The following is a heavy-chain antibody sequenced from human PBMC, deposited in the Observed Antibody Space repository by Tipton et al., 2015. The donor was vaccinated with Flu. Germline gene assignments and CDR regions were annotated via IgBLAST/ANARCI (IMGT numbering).Heavy chain of an antibody. Sequence: SLRLSCSASGFTFGEYALSWVRQAPGKGLEWVGFIRRIAHGGTKEYAASVHDRFTISRDDSKSIAYLDMNSLKTEDTAVYFCVREVLVAVPSATERRLWHYYYMDVWGTGTTVTVS. CDR3: VREVLVAVPSATERRLWHYYYMDV. CDR1: GFTFGEYA. D-gene: IGHD2-2*01. J-gene: IGHJ6*03. V-gene: IGHV3-49*04. CDR2: IRRIAHGGTK.